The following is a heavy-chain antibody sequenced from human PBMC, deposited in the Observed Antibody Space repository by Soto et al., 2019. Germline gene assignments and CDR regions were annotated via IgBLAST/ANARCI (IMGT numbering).Heavy chain of an antibody. V-gene: IGHV3-11*01. J-gene: IGHJ4*01. CDR3: ARDLVAVSGGVYSSSSGGYFFDF. D-gene: IGHD6-6*01. CDR2: ISNSGRTL. Sequence: QVQLVESGGGLVKPGGSLRLSCAASGFTFSDYYMSWIRQAPGKGLEWVSYISNSGRTLYYADSMKGRFTISRDNAKNSLYLQMNSLRSEDTAVYYCARDLVAVSGGVYSSSSGGYFFDFWGHGTLVTVSS. CDR1: GFTFSDYY.